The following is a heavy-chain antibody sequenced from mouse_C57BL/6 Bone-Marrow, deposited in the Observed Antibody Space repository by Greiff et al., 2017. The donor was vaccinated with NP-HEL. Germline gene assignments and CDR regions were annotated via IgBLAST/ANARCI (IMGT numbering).Heavy chain of an antibody. J-gene: IGHJ2*01. V-gene: IGHV1-9*01. Sequence: QVQLKESGAELMKPGASVKLSCKATGYTFTGYWIEWVKQRPGHGLEWIGEILPGSGSTNYNEKFKGKATFTADTSSNTAYMQLSSLTTEDSAIYYCARKELSTVVAPRYFDYWGQGTTLTVSS. CDR3: ARKELSTVVAPRYFDY. D-gene: IGHD1-1*01. CDR1: GYTFTGYW. CDR2: ILPGSGST.